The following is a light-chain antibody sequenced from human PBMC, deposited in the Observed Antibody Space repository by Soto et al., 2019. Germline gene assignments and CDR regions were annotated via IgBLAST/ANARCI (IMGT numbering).Light chain of an antibody. CDR1: SSDVGGYNY. J-gene: IGLJ1*01. CDR2: DVD. V-gene: IGLV2-11*01. CDR3: SSYAGSSTFYV. Sequence: QSVLTQPRSVSGSPGQSVTISCTGTSSDVGGYNYVSWYQHHPGKAPKLMIYDVDKRPSGVPGRFSGSKSGNTASLTISGLQAEDEADYYCSSYAGSSTFYVFGTGTKVTVL.